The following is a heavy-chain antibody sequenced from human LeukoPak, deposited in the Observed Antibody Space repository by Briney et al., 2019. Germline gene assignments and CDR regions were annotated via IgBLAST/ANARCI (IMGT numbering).Heavy chain of an antibody. CDR1: GFTFSNYW. CDR2: IKQDGSEK. J-gene: IGHJ6*03. CDR3: AREGGSYYYYYMDV. Sequence: GGSLRLSCAASGFTFSNYWMTWVRQAPGKGLEWVANIKQDGSEKYYVDSVKGRFTISRDNAKNSLYLQMNSLRAEDTAVYYCAREGGSYYYYYMDVWGKGTTVTVSS. V-gene: IGHV3-7*01. D-gene: IGHD1-26*01.